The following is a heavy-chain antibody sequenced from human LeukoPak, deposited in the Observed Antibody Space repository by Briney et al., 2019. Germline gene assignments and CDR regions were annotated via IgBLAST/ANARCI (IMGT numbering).Heavy chain of an antibody. Sequence: GGSLRLSCEASGFTLSTYWMNWVRQIPGKGLDWVANINPDGSGKRYVDSVKGRFTIARDNADNSLALQMNSLRAEDTAVYYCASWGAGGNSWGQGALVTVSS. D-gene: IGHD3-16*01. V-gene: IGHV3-7*01. CDR3: ASWGAGGNS. CDR1: GFTLSTYW. CDR2: INPDGSGK. J-gene: IGHJ4*02.